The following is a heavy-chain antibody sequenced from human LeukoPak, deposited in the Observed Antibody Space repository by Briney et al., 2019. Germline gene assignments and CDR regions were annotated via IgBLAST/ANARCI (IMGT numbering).Heavy chain of an antibody. D-gene: IGHD4-17*01. CDR2: IYHSGST. J-gene: IGHJ5*02. CDR3: ARGPPPDTTVTTNWFDP. Sequence: PSETLSLTCTVSGCSISSGYYWGWIRQPPGKGLEWIGSIYHSGSTYYNPSLKSRVTISVDTSKNQFSLKLSSVTAADTAVYYCARGPPPDTTVTTNWFDPWGQGTLVTVSS. CDR1: GCSISSGYY. V-gene: IGHV4-38-2*02.